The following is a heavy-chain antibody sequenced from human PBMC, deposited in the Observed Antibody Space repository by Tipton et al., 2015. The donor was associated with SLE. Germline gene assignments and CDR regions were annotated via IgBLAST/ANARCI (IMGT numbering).Heavy chain of an antibody. J-gene: IGHJ4*02. CDR3: ARVPVGATEGLDY. V-gene: IGHV4-39*01. CDR1: GGSISSYY. D-gene: IGHD1-26*01. CDR2: IYYSGST. Sequence: TLSLTCTVSGGSISSYYWGWIRQPPGKGLEWIGSIYYSGSTYYNPSLKSRVTISVDTSKNQFSLKLSSVTAADTAVYYCARVPVGATEGLDYWGQGTLVTVSS.